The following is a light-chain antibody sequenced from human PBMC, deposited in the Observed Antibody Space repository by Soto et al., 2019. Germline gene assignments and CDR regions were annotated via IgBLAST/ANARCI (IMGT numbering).Light chain of an antibody. CDR3: QQYGSSPFT. CDR1: QTVRNNY. CDR2: DAS. J-gene: IGKJ5*01. Sequence: EFVLTQSPGTLSLSPGEIATLSCRASQTVRNNYLAWYQQKPGQAPRLLIYDASSRATGIPDRFSGSGSGTDFTLTISRLEPEDFAVYYCQQYGSSPFTLGQGTRLEIK. V-gene: IGKV3-20*01.